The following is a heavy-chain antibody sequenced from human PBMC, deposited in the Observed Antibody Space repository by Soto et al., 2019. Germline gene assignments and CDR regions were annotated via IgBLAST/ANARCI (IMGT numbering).Heavy chain of an antibody. D-gene: IGHD2-15*01. CDR3: AKELVVTDAFDI. CDR1: GFTFSSYG. Sequence: VGSLRLSCAASGFTFSSYGMHWVRQAPGKGLEWVAVISYDGSNKYYADSVKGRFTISRDNSKNTLYLQMNSLRAEDTAVYYCAKELVVTDAFDIWGQGTMVTVSS. J-gene: IGHJ3*02. V-gene: IGHV3-30*18. CDR2: ISYDGSNK.